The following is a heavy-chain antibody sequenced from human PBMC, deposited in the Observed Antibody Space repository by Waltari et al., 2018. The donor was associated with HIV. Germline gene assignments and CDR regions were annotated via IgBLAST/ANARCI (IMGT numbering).Heavy chain of an antibody. V-gene: IGHV5-51*03. D-gene: IGHD1-1*01. J-gene: IGHJ6*02. CDR3: GRYENNRPHSYGMDV. CDR2: IYPSDSEP. Sequence: EVQLVQSVAEVKKPGESLRISCKGSGYPFSRHYIVWVRQMPGKGLEWMGLIYPSDSEPTYSPSFEGQVTISADKSISTAYLQWSSLQASDTAMYYCGRYENNRPHSYGMDVWGQGTTVTVSS. CDR1: GYPFSRHY.